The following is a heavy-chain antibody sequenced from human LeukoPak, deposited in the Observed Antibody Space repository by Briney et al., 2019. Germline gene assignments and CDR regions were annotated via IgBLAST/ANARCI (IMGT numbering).Heavy chain of an antibody. CDR2: IYYSGST. J-gene: IGHJ2*01. CDR3: ARRKDYYDSSGYWYFDL. CDR1: GGSISSSSYY. Sequence: SETLSLTCTVSGGSISSSSYYWGWIRQPPGKGLEWIGSIYYSGSTYYNPSLKSRVTISVDTSKNQFSLKLSSVTAADTAVYYCARRKDYYDSSGYWYFDLWGRGTLVTASS. V-gene: IGHV4-39*01. D-gene: IGHD3-22*01.